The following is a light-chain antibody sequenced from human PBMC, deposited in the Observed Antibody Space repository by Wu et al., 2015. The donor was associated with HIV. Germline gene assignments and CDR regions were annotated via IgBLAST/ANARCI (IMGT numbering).Light chain of an antibody. J-gene: IGKJ1*01. CDR1: QSVNSK. CDR2: GAS. CDR3: QQYNNWPRT. V-gene: IGKV3-15*01. Sequence: EVVMTQSPATLSVSPGEGATLSCRASQSVNSKLAWYQQKPGQAPRLLIYGASIRATGIPARFSGSGSGTEFTLTISSMQSEDFAVYYCQQYNNWPRTFGQGTKVEIK.